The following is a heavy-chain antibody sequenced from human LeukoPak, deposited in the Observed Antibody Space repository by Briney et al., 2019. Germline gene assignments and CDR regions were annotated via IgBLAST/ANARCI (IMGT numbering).Heavy chain of an antibody. J-gene: IGHJ5*02. Sequence: ASVKVSCKASGYTFTSYGISWVRQAPGQGLEWMGWISAYNGNTNYAQKLRGRVTMTTDTSTSTAYMELRSLRSDDTAVYYCARDGSGSYYRDNWFDPWGQGTLVTVSS. CDR2: ISAYNGNT. CDR3: ARDGSGSYYRDNWFDP. D-gene: IGHD3-10*01. CDR1: GYTFTSYG. V-gene: IGHV1-18*01.